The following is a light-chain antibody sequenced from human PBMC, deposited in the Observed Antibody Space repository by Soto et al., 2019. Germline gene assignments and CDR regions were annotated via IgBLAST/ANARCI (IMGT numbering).Light chain of an antibody. CDR3: QQYNNWPPIT. CDR1: QFLSSY. Sequence: EVVLTQSPVTLSLSPGERASLSCRASQFLSSYLAWYQQIPGQPPRLLIYGASTRATGIPARFSGSGSGTEFTLTIRSLQSEDFAVYYCQQYNNWPPITFGQGTQLEI. J-gene: IGKJ5*01. CDR2: GAS. V-gene: IGKV3-15*01.